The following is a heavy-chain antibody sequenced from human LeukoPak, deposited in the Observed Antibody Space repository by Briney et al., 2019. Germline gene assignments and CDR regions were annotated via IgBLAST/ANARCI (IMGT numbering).Heavy chain of an antibody. CDR3: ARDLMVRGAFDY. CDR2: IIPIFGTA. V-gene: IGHV1-69*13. Sequence: SVKVSCKASGGTFSSYAISWVRQAPGQGLEWMGGIIPIFGTANYAQKFQGRVTITADESTSTAYMELSSLRSEDTAVYYCARDLMVRGAFDYWGQGTLVTVSS. CDR1: GGTFSSYA. D-gene: IGHD3-10*01. J-gene: IGHJ4*02.